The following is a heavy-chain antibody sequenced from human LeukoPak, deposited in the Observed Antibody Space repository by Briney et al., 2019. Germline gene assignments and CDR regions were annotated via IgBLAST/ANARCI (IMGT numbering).Heavy chain of an antibody. CDR2: INPNSGGT. J-gene: IGHJ4*02. CDR3: ARTGYSGYLAAY. Sequence: ASVKVSCKASGYTFTGYYMHWVRQAPRQGLEWMGWINPNSGGTNYAQKFQGRVTMTRDTSISTAYMELSRLRSDDTAVYYCARTGYSGYLAAYWGQGTLVTVSS. D-gene: IGHD5-12*01. V-gene: IGHV1-2*02. CDR1: GYTFTGYY.